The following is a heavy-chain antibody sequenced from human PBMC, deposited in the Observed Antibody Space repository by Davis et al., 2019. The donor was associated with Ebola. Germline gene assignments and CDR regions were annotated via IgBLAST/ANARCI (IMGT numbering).Heavy chain of an antibody. D-gene: IGHD6-19*01. J-gene: IGHJ6*04. V-gene: IGHV3-23*01. Sequence: GESLKISCTASGFTFGDYALSWVRQAPGKGLEWVSAVTSSGGGTYYADSVKGRFTISRDNSKNTLYLQMNSLRVEDTAVYYCAKGGSGWPSDYSYGMGVWGKGTTVTVSS. CDR1: GFTFGDYA. CDR2: VTSSGGGT. CDR3: AKGGSGWPSDYSYGMGV.